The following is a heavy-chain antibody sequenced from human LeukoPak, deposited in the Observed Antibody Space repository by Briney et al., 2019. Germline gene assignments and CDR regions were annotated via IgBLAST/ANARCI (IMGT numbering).Heavy chain of an antibody. J-gene: IGHJ4*02. CDR1: GYTFTSYG. V-gene: IGHV1-18*04. CDR2: ISAYNGNT. Sequence: ASVKVSCKASGYTFTSYGISWVRQAPGQGLEWMGWISAYNGNTNYAQNLQGRVTMTTDTSTSTAYMELRSLRSDDTAVYYCARDPGYCSSTSCYYYFDYWGQGTLVTVSS. D-gene: IGHD2-2*01. CDR3: ARDPGYCSSTSCYYYFDY.